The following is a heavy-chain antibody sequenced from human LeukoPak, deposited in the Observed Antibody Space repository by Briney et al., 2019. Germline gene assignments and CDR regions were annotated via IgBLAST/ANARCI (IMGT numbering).Heavy chain of an antibody. Sequence: PGRSLRLSCAGSGFIFNNYAMHWVRQPPGKGLEWVSGISWNSGSIDYADSVKGRFTISRDNSKNTLYLQMNSLRAEDTAVYYCAKELYYDSSGYPSAFDYWGQGTLVTVSS. V-gene: IGHV3-9*01. CDR3: AKELYYDSSGYPSAFDY. D-gene: IGHD3-22*01. CDR1: GFIFNNYA. J-gene: IGHJ4*02. CDR2: ISWNSGSI.